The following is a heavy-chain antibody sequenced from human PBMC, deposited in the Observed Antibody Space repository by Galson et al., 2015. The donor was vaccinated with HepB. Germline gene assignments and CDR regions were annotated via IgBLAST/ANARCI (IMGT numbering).Heavy chain of an antibody. J-gene: IGHJ5*02. CDR2: ISSSGTYI. CDR1: GFTFSSYT. CDR3: ARDYRPGFGSGRFYPNWFDP. D-gene: IGHD3-10*01. Sequence: SQRLSCAASGFTFSSYTMNWVRQAPGKGLEWVSSISSSGTYIYYADSVQGRFTISRDNAKNSLYLQMNSLRAEDTAVYYCARDYRPGFGSGRFYPNWFDPWGQGTLVTVSS. V-gene: IGHV3-21*01.